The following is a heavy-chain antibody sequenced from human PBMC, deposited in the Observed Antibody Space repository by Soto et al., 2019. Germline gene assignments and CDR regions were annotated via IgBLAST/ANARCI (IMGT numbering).Heavy chain of an antibody. J-gene: IGHJ4*02. CDR2: LYSGGDT. CDR3: AKGRGYLIDY. CDR1: GFTVSTTF. Sequence: GGSLRLSCAASGFTVSTTFMHWVRQAPGKGLEWVSVLYSGGDTKYADSVKDRFTISRDNSKDIMYLQMNSLRVEDTAVYFCAKGRGYLIDYWGQGTLVTVSS. V-gene: IGHV3-66*01. D-gene: IGHD3-22*01.